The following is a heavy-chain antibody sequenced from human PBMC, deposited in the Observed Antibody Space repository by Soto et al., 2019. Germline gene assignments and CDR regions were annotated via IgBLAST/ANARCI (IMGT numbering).Heavy chain of an antibody. CDR3: ARGYCSSTSCYEYYFDY. CDR2: IYYSGST. V-gene: IGHV4-61*01. Sequence: QVQLQESGPGLVKPSETLSLTCTVSGGSVSSGSYYWSWIRQPPGKGLEWIGYIYYSGSTNYNPSLKYRVTISVDTAKNQFSLKLSSVTAADTAVYYCARGYCSSTSCYEYYFDYWGQGTLVTVSS. J-gene: IGHJ4*02. CDR1: GGSVSSGSYY. D-gene: IGHD2-2*01.